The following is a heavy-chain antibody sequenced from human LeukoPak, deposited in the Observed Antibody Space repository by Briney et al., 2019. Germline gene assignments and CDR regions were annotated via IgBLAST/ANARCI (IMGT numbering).Heavy chain of an antibody. CDR1: GYTFTSYD. Sequence: ASVKVSCKASGYTFTSYDINWVRQATGQGLEWMGWMNPNSGNTGYAQKFQGRVTMTRNTSISTAYMELSSLRSEDTAMYYCARGSKEDYYDSSGYLLEDYWGQGTLVTVSS. D-gene: IGHD3-22*01. J-gene: IGHJ4*02. CDR2: MNPNSGNT. V-gene: IGHV1-8*01. CDR3: ARGSKEDYYDSSGYLLEDY.